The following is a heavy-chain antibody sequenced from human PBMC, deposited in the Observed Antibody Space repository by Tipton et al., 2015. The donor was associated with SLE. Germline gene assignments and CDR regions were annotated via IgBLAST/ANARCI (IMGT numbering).Heavy chain of an antibody. CDR3: ARRHYSGPFDS. V-gene: IGHV4-59*08. D-gene: IGHD5-12*01. J-gene: IGHJ4*02. Sequence: LRLSCSVSDGSITSYYWSWIRQPPGKELEWIGHIYYTGTTYYNPSLKSRLTLSMDTSKNQFSLRVSSVTAADTAVYYCARRHYSGPFDSWGQGTLVTVSS. CDR1: DGSITSYY. CDR2: IYYTGTT.